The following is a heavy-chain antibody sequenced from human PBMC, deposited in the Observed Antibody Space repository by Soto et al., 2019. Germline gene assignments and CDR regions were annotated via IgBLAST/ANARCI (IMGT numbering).Heavy chain of an antibody. CDR1: GYSFTSYW. D-gene: IGHD2-2*02. Sequence: EVQLVQSGAEVKKPGESLKISCKGSGYSFTSYWIGWVRQMPGRGLEWMGIIYPGDSDTRYSPSFQGQVTISADRSISTAYLQWTTLKASDTAMYDCAGGYCSSTSCYRIRFDPWGQGTLVTVSS. V-gene: IGHV5-51*03. CDR3: AGGYCSSTSCYRIRFDP. J-gene: IGHJ5*02. CDR2: IYPGDSDT.